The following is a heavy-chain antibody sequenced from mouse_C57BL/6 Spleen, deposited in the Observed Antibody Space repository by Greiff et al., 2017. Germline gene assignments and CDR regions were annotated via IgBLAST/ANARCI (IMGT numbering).Heavy chain of an antibody. CDR2: IRSKSNNYAT. J-gene: IGHJ4*01. Sequence: EVQGVESGGGLVQPKGSLKLSCAASGFSFNTYAMNWVRQAPGKGLEWVARIRSKSNNYATYYADSVKDRFTISRDDSESMLYLQMNNLKTEDTAMYYCVRHGSSGYRAMDYWGQGTSVTVSS. CDR3: VRHGSSGYRAMDY. CDR1: GFSFNTYA. V-gene: IGHV10-1*01. D-gene: IGHD3-2*02.